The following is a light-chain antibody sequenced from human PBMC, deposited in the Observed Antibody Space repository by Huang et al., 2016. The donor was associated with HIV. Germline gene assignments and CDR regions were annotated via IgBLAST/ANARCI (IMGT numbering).Light chain of an antibody. CDR2: AAS. CDR1: QSISSY. CDR3: QQSYSTPIFT. Sequence: DIQMTQSPSSLSASVGDRVTITCRASQSISSYLNWYKQKPGKAPKLLIYAASSLQSGVPSMFSGSRSVTDFTLTISSLQPEDFATYYCQQSYSTPIFTFGPGTKVDIK. V-gene: IGKV1-39*01. J-gene: IGKJ3*01.